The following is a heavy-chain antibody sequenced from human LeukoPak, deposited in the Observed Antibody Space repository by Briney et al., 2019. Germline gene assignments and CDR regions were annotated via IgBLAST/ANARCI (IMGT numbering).Heavy chain of an antibody. CDR2: ISGSGGST. CDR3: AKAMGYCSSTSCYFYFDY. D-gene: IGHD2-2*01. J-gene: IGHJ4*02. Sequence: PGGSLRLSCAASGFTFSSYAMSWVRQAPGKGLEWVSAISGSGGSTYYADSVKGRFTISRDNSKNTLYLQMNSLRAEDTAVYYCAKAMGYCSSTSCYFYFDYWGQGTLVTVSS. V-gene: IGHV3-23*01. CDR1: GFTFSSYA.